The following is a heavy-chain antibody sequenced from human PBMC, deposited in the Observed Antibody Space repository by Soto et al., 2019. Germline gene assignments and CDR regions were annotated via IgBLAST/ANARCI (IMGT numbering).Heavy chain of an antibody. Sequence: PSETLSLTCSVSGHSMTGANWGSFRQSPEKGLEWIGYIDYSGSTNYNPSLRSRITITIDTSSNQFSLNLASVTAADAAVYYCTRARYGDHFDSWGQGTLVTVS. CDR2: IDYSGST. D-gene: IGHD4-17*01. V-gene: IGHV4-59*01. CDR3: TRARYGDHFDS. CDR1: GHSMTGAN. J-gene: IGHJ4*02.